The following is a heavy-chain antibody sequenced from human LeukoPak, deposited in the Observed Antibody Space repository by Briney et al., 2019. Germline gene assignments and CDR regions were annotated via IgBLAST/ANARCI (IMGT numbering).Heavy chain of an antibody. V-gene: IGHV3-23*01. CDR1: GFTFSGYS. D-gene: IGHD6-19*01. CDR3: AKGRTEGGTLALDY. J-gene: IGHJ4*02. Sequence: GGSLRLSCAASGFTFSGYSMTWVRQAPGKGLEWVSGISGSGGNTYYTDSVRGRLSISRDNSKNTLYLQVNSLRAKDTAVYYCAKGRTEGGTLALDYWGQGTLVTVSS. CDR2: ISGSGGNT.